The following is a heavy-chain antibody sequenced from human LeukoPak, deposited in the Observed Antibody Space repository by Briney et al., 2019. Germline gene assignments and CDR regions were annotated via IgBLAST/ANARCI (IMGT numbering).Heavy chain of an antibody. CDR3: ARLSAYYYGSFFYYYMDV. J-gene: IGHJ6*03. CDR2: IKQDESER. V-gene: IGHV3-7*01. CDR1: EFSFSSYW. D-gene: IGHD3-10*01. Sequence: GGSLRLSCEGSEFSFSSYWMTWVRQSPGKGPEWVANIKQDESERYTVDSVKGRFTISRDNAKNSVYLHMNSLRAEDTALYYCARLSAYYYGSFFYYYMDVWGKGTTVTVSS.